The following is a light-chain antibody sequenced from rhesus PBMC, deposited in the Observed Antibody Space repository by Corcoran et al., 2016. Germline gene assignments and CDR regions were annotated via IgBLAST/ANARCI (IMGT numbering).Light chain of an antibody. CDR1: QAISSY. V-gene: IGKV1-44*02. Sequence: DIQMTQSPSSLSASVGDRVTITCRASQAISSYLAWYQQKPGKVPTLLIYAASSLESGGPSRFSGSGFGTEFTLTISSLQPEDWATYYCQQHNSHPWTFGQGTKVEIK. CDR2: AAS. CDR3: QQHNSHPWT. J-gene: IGKJ1*01.